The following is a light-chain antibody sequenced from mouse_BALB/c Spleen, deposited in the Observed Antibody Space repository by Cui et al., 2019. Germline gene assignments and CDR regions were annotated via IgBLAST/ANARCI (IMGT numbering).Light chain of an antibody. Sequence: QIVLTQSPALMSASSGEKVTMTCSASSSVSYMYWYQQKPRSSPKPWIYLTSNLASGVPARFSGSGSGTSYSLTISSMEAEDAATYYCQQWSSNPWTFGGGTKLEIK. V-gene: IGKV4-68*01. CDR1: SSVSY. CDR2: LTS. CDR3: QQWSSNPWT. J-gene: IGKJ1*01.